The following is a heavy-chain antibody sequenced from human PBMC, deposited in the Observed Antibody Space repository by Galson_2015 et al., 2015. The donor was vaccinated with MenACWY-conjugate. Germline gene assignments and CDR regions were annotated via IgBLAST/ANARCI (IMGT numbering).Heavy chain of an antibody. J-gene: IGHJ4*02. V-gene: IGHV3-7*03. Sequence: SLRLSCAASGFIFNNYWMSWVRQVPGKGPEWVANIKQDGSEKYYVDSVRGRFTISRDNAKNSLYLQMNSLRAEDTAVYYCARDLGFYCSRNDCYSPYWGQGTLVTGSS. CDR1: GFIFNNYW. D-gene: IGHD2-2*01. CDR3: ARDLGFYCSRNDCYSPY. CDR2: IKQDGSEK.